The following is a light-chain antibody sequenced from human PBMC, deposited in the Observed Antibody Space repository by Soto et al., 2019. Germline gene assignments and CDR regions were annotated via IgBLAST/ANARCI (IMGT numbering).Light chain of an antibody. V-gene: IGKV3-11*01. J-gene: IGKJ4*01. Sequence: EIVLTQSPVTLSLSPGERATLSCRASQSITKNLAWYQQKPGQAPRLLIYDASNRASGIPARFTGSRSGTDFTLTISSLVPEDVAVYYCQQRSNWRGTFGGGTKVEIK. CDR2: DAS. CDR3: QQRSNWRGT. CDR1: QSITKN.